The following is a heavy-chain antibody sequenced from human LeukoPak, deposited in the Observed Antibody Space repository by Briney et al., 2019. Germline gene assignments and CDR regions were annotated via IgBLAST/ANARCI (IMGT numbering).Heavy chain of an antibody. Sequence: SETLSLTCSVSGGSISGYYWTWIRQPAGKGLEWIGRVYTSGSTHYNPSLKTRLTMSVDTSKNQFSLKLSSVTAADTAVYYCARQGITMVRDRFDYWGQGTLVTVSS. J-gene: IGHJ4*02. CDR3: ARQGITMVRDRFDY. V-gene: IGHV4-4*07. D-gene: IGHD3-10*01. CDR1: GGSISGYY. CDR2: VYTSGST.